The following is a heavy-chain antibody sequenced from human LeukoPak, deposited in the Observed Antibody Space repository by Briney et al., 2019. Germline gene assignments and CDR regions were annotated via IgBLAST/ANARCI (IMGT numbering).Heavy chain of an antibody. CDR1: GGSITSYF. CDR3: ARGLGSYSYSFEY. V-gene: IGHV4-59*01. CDR2: IYYRGST. Sequence: SETLSLTCTVSGGSITSYFWSWIRQPPGKGLEWIGYIYYRGSTMYNPSLKSRVTMSVDTSKNQFSLKLSSMTAADTAVYYCARGLGSYSYSFEYWGQGTLVTVSS. J-gene: IGHJ4*02. D-gene: IGHD1-26*01.